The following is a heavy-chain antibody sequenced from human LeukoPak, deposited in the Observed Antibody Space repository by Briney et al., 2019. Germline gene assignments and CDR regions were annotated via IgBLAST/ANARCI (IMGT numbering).Heavy chain of an antibody. V-gene: IGHV4-39*01. D-gene: IGHD4-23*01. Sequence: PSETLSLTCTVSGGSISSTTYYWGWIRQPPGKGLEWIGSIYYSGSTYYNPSLKSRVTISVDTSKNQFSLKLNSVTAADTAVYYCAGHTGGNLDAFDLWGQGTMVTVSS. CDR3: AGHTGGNLDAFDL. J-gene: IGHJ3*01. CDR1: GGSISSTTYY. CDR2: IYYSGST.